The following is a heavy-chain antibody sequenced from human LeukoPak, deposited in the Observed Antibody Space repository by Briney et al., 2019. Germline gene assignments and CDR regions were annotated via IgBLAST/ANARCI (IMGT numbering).Heavy chain of an antibody. D-gene: IGHD2-15*01. Sequence: PSETLSLTCSVSGGSISSGDYYWSWIRQSPEKGLEWIGFIYYSGSVFYNPSLKSRLAISVDSSVNQFSLTLTSVTAADTAVYYCARGGRFCAAGSCYPNWSAPWGQGTLVTVSS. CDR1: GGSISSGDYY. J-gene: IGHJ5*02. CDR2: IYYSGSV. V-gene: IGHV4-30-4*01. CDR3: ARGGRFCAAGSCYPNWSAP.